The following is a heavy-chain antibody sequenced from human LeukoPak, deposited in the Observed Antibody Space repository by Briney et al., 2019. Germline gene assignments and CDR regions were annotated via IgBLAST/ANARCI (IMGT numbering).Heavy chain of an antibody. CDR1: GGSFSGYY. J-gene: IGHJ6*02. V-gene: IGHV4-34*01. Sequence: SETLSLTCAVYGGSFSGYYWSWIRQSPGKGLEWIGEINHSGSTNYNPSLKSRVTISVDTSKNQFSLKLSSVTAADTAVYYCARGHGSGMGYYYGMDVWGQGTTVTVSS. CDR3: ARGHGSGMGYYYGMDV. D-gene: IGHD3-10*01. CDR2: INHSGST.